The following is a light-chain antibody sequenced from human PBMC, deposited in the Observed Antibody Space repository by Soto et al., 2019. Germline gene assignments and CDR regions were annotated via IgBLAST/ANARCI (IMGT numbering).Light chain of an antibody. CDR1: SSDVGGYNY. Sequence: QSALTQPPSASGSPGQSVTISCTGTSSDVGGYNYVSWYQQHPGKAPKLMIYEVSKRPSGVPDRFSGSMSGNTASLTVSGRQAEDEGDYYCSSYAGSNNLVFGGGTQLTVL. V-gene: IGLV2-8*01. J-gene: IGLJ2*01. CDR3: SSYAGSNNLV. CDR2: EVS.